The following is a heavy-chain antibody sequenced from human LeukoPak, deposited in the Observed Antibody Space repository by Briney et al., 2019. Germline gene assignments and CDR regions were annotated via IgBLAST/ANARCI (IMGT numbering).Heavy chain of an antibody. V-gene: IGHV4-4*07. CDR2: IYSTARI. CDR3: ARDKGGSSSLDY. J-gene: IGHJ4*02. Sequence: LESLSLTCSVSSGSIRSYYWNWIRQPAGQGLEWIGRIYSTARINYNPSLKSRVTMSIDTSKKQFSLKVNSVTAADTAVYYCARDKGGSSSLDYWGQGTLVTVSS. CDR1: SGSIRSYY. D-gene: IGHD6-13*01.